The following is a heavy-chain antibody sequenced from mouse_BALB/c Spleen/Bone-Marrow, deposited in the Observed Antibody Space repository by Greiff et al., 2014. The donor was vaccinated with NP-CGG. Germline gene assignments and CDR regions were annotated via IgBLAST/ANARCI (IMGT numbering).Heavy chain of an antibody. J-gene: IGHJ3*01. D-gene: IGHD1-1*01. V-gene: IGHV1-26*01. CDR1: GYSFAGYT. CDR3: AREGYGSSYGFAY. Sequence: VQLQQSGPELVKPGASMKISCKASGYSFAGYTMNWVKQSHGKNLEWIGLINPYNGGSSYNQKFKGKATLTVDKSSSTAYMELLRLTSEDSAVYYCAREGYGSSYGFAYWGQGTLVTVSA. CDR2: INPYNGGS.